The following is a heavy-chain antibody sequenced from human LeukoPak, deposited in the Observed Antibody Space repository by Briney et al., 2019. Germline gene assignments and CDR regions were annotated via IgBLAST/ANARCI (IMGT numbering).Heavy chain of an antibody. CDR1: GGTFSSYA. D-gene: IGHD3-9*01. CDR2: IIPIFGTA. V-gene: IGHV1-69*13. Sequence: SVKVSSKASGGTFSSYAISWVRQAPGQGREWMGGIIPIFGTANYAQKFQGRVTITADESTSTAYMELSSLRSEDTAVYYCASGRYDILTGYPPRFDYWGQGTLVTVSS. J-gene: IGHJ4*02. CDR3: ASGRYDILTGYPPRFDY.